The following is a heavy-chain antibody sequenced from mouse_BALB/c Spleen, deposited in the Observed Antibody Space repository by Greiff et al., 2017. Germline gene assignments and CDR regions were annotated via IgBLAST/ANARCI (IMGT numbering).Heavy chain of an antibody. CDR3: ARSHYCGSSLSWFAD. V-gene: IGHV3-2*02. D-gene: IGHD1-1*01. CDR1: GYSITSDYA. J-gene: IGHJ3*01. Sequence: EVMLVESGPGLVKPSQSLSLTCTVTGYSITSDYAWNWIRQFPGNKLEWMGYISYSGSTSYNPSLKSRISITRDTSKNQFFLQLNAVTTEDTATYYCARSHYCGSSLSWFADWGQGTLVTVSA. CDR2: ISYSGST.